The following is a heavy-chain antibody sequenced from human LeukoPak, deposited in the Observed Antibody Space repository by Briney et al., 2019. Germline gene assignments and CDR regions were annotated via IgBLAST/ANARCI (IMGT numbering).Heavy chain of an antibody. CDR2: VSSYNGDT. CDR1: GYTFNNYG. J-gene: IGHJ5*02. Sequence: GASVTVSCTASGYTFNNYGISWVRQAPGQGLEWMGWVSSYNGDTNYAQKFQGRVTMSTDTSTTTAYMELRSLRFDDTAIYYCAKDWHILTGRNCFDPWGQGTLVTVSS. V-gene: IGHV1-18*01. D-gene: IGHD3-9*01. CDR3: AKDWHILTGRNCFDP.